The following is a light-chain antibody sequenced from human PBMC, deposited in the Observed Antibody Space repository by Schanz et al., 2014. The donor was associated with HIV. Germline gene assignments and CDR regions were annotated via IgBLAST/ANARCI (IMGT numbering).Light chain of an antibody. Sequence: QSALTQPPSASGSPGQSVTIPCTGTSSDVGGYNFVSWYQHHPGKAPKLMIYEVRKRPSGVPDRFSGSKSGTSASLAISGLQSEDEADYYCAAWDVNLNGPVFGGGTKLTVL. CDR2: EVR. CDR3: AAWDVNLNGPV. J-gene: IGLJ2*01. V-gene: IGLV2-8*01. CDR1: SSDVGGYNF.